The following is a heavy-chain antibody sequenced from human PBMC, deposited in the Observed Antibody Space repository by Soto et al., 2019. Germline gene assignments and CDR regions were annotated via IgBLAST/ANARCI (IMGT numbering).Heavy chain of an antibody. V-gene: IGHV4-4*02. D-gene: IGHD3-16*01. J-gene: IGHJ5*02. CDR2: VYHTGST. Sequence: QVQLQESGPGLVKPSGTLSLTCAVSSDSVSSSNWWSWVRQPPGKGLEWIGEVYHTGSTNYNPSLKSRVTISVDKSKNQFSLKLSSVTAADTAVYYCASRLEFGRFDPWGQGTLVTVSS. CDR1: SDSVSSSNW. CDR3: ASRLEFGRFDP.